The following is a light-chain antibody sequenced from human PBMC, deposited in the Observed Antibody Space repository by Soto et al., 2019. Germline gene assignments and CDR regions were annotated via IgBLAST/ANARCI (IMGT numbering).Light chain of an antibody. CDR1: QSVSSSY. V-gene: IGKV3-20*01. CDR2: GTS. CDR3: QQYGSSSWT. Sequence: EIVLTQSPGTLSLSPGERATLSCRASQSVSSSYLAWYQQKPGQAPRLLIYGTSSRATAIPGRFSGSGSGTDFTLTISRLEPEDFAVYYCQQYGSSSWTFGQGTKV. J-gene: IGKJ1*01.